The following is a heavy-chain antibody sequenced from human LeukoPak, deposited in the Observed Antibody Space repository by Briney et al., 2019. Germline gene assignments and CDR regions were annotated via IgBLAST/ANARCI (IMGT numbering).Heavy chain of an antibody. Sequence: GRSLRLSCAASGFTFSSYAMHWVRQAPGKGLEWVAVISYDGSNKYYADSVKGRFTISRDSSKNTLYLQMNSLRAEDTAVYYCASSRSVVPAAHFDYWGQGTLVTVSS. CDR2: ISYDGSNK. D-gene: IGHD2-2*01. CDR3: ASSRSVVPAAHFDY. J-gene: IGHJ4*02. V-gene: IGHV3-30-3*01. CDR1: GFTFSSYA.